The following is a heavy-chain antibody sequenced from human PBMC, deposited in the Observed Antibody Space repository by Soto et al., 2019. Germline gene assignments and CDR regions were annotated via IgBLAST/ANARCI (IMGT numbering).Heavy chain of an antibody. J-gene: IGHJ6*02. CDR3: ARAGRYFDWLLDYYYYGMDV. CDR2: IIPIFGTA. Sequence: SVKVSCKASGGTFSSYAISWVRQAPGQGLEWMGGIIPIFGTANYAQKFQGRVTITADESTSTAYMELSSLRSEDTAVYYCARAGRYFDWLLDYYYYGMDVWGQGTTVTVS. CDR1: GGTFSSYA. D-gene: IGHD3-9*01. V-gene: IGHV1-69*13.